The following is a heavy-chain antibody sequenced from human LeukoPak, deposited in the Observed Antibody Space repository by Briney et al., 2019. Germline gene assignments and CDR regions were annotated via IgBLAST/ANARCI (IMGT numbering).Heavy chain of an antibody. J-gene: IGHJ4*02. CDR2: IYHSGST. V-gene: IGHV4-30-2*01. CDR1: GGSISSGGYS. Sequence: SQTLSLTCAVSGGSISSGGYSWSWIRQPPGKGLEWIGYIYHSGSTYYNPSLKSRVTISVDRSKNQFSLKLSSVTAADTAVYYCARGSRGAMVNYWGQGTLVTVSS. CDR3: ARGSRGAMVNY. D-gene: IGHD5-18*01.